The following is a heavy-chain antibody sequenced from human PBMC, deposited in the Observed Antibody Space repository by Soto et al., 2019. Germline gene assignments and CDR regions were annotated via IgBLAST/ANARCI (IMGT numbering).Heavy chain of an antibody. CDR1: GGSISSYY. D-gene: IGHD6-13*01. CDR3: ARGSSSAVIYCSGYMDV. V-gene: IGHV4-59*12. CDR2: IYYSGST. J-gene: IGHJ6*03. Sequence: QVQLQESGPGLVKPSETLSLTCTVSGGSISSYYWSWIRQPPGKGLEWIGYIYYSGSTNYNPSLMSRVAISVDTSKNQLSVKLSSVTAADPAVYYCARGSSSAVIYCSGYMDVWGKGTTVTVSS.